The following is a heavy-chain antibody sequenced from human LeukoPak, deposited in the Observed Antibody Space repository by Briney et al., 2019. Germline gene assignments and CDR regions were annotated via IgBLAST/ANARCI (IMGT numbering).Heavy chain of an antibody. Sequence: TSVKVSYKASGYTFTSYDINWVRQATGQGLEWMGWMKPKSGNTGYAQKFQGRVTMTRNTSISTAYMELSSLRSEDTAVYYCARGLAARPRGNYFDYWGQGTLVTVSS. D-gene: IGHD6-6*01. V-gene: IGHV1-8*01. CDR1: GYTFTSYD. CDR3: ARGLAARPRGNYFDY. CDR2: MKPKSGNT. J-gene: IGHJ4*02.